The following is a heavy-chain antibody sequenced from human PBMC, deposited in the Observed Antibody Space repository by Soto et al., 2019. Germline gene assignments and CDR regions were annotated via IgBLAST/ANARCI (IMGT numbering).Heavy chain of an antibody. CDR2: IYSGDSDT. CDR3: ARHNHGFDY. J-gene: IGHJ4*02. Sequence: PGESLKISCRDSGYSFTANWIAWVRQMPGKGLEWMGVIYSGDSDTRFGPSFQGQVTLSVDKSSNTVYLQWSSLQASDTAMYYCARHNHGFDYWGQGTLVTVSS. CDR1: GYSFTANW. V-gene: IGHV5-51*01.